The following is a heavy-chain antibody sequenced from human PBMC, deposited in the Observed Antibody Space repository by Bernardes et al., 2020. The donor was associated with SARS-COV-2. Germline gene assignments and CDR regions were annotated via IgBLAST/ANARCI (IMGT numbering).Heavy chain of an antibody. J-gene: IGHJ6*02. Sequence: SVKVSCKASGGTFSSYAIIWVRQAPGQGLEWMGGIIPIFGTANYAQKFQGRVTITADESTSTAYMELSSLRSEDTAVYYCAISIVVVVAALCMDVWGQGTTVTVSS. CDR1: GGTFSSYA. CDR3: AISIVVVVAALCMDV. D-gene: IGHD2-15*01. V-gene: IGHV1-69*13. CDR2: IIPIFGTA.